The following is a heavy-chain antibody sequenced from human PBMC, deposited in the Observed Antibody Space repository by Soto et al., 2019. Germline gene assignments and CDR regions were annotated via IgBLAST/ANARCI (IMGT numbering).Heavy chain of an antibody. CDR2: IYNTGST. CDR1: GGSMKIGGYY. Sequence: SETLSLTCTVSGGSMKIGGYYWTWIRQRPGEGLEWIGYIYNTGSTYYNPSLQSRLTISVDTSKNQFSLKLTSVTAADTAFYYCARDVAGADYFDYWSQGTLVTVSS. J-gene: IGHJ4*02. V-gene: IGHV4-31*03. CDR3: ARDVAGADYFDY. D-gene: IGHD6-19*01.